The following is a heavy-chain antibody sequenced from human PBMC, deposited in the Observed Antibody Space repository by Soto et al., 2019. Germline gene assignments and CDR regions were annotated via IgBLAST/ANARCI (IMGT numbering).Heavy chain of an antibody. J-gene: IGHJ3*02. CDR3: ARQPIGWYAFDI. CDR2: IYYSGGA. Sequence: QVQLQESGPGLVKSSETLSLTCTVSGGSMSYYYWSWIRLAPGKGLEWIAYIYYSGGANYNPSHKSRITMSVDASKNQFSLKVNSVTAADTAVYYWARQPIGWYAFDIWGQGTMVTVSS. CDR1: GGSMSYYY. D-gene: IGHD6-19*01. V-gene: IGHV4-59*08.